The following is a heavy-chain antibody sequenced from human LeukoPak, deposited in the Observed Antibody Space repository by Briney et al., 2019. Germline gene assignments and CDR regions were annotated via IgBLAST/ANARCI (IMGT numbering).Heavy chain of an antibody. CDR1: GGSSNSGSYY. CDR3: ARAMTVDRFFDY. Sequence: PSETLSLTCTVSGGSSNSGSYYWSWIRQPAGKGLEWVGRIYTSGSTNYNPSLKSRVTISVDTSKSQFSLQLTSVTAADTAVYYCARAMTVDRFFDYWGQGILVTVSS. CDR2: IYTSGST. J-gene: IGHJ4*02. D-gene: IGHD4-23*01. V-gene: IGHV4-61*02.